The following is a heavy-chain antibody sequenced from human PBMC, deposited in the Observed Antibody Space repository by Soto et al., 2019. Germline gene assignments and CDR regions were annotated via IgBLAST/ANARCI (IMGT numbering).Heavy chain of an antibody. CDR3: ARSDTAMVPYWYFDL. V-gene: IGHV4-4*02. J-gene: IGHJ2*01. CDR2: IYHSGST. Sequence: QVQLQESGPGLVKPSGTLSLTCAVSGGSISSSNWWSWVRLHPGKGLEWIGDIYHSGSTNYNPSLKSRVTISVDKSQNQFSLKLSSVTAADTAVYYCARSDTAMVPYWYFDLWGRGTLVTVSS. D-gene: IGHD5-18*01. CDR1: GGSISSSNW.